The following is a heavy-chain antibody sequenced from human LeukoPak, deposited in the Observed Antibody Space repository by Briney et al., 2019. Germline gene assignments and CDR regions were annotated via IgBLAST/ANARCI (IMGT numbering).Heavy chain of an antibody. CDR3: ARGEAYDFWSGYYYNWFDP. V-gene: IGHV4-59*11. Sequence: PSETLSLTCTVSGGSISSHYWSWIRQPPGKGLERIGYIYYSGSTNYNPSLKSRVTISVDTSKNQFSLKLSSVTAADTAVYYCARGEAYDFWSGYYYNWFDPWGQGALVTVSS. D-gene: IGHD3-3*01. CDR1: GGSISSHY. J-gene: IGHJ5*02. CDR2: IYYSGST.